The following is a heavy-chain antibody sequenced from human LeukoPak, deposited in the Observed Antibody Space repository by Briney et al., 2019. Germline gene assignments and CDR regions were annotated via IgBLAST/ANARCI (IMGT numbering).Heavy chain of an antibody. J-gene: IGHJ6*03. Sequence: PGGSLRLSCAASGFTFSSYGMHWVRQAPGKGLEWVAFIRYDGSNKYYADSVKGRFTISRDNSKNTLYLQMNSLRAEDTAVYYCAKEGDPHRYYYYYMDVWGEGTTVTISS. V-gene: IGHV3-30*02. CDR1: GFTFSSYG. CDR3: AKEGDPHRYYYYYMDV. CDR2: IRYDGSNK. D-gene: IGHD3-10*01.